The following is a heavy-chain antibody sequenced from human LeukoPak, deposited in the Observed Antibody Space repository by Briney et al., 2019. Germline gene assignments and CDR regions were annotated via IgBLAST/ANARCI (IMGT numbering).Heavy chain of an antibody. D-gene: IGHD3-16*02. CDR3: ARDLVVWGSYRPYFDY. CDR1: GGSISSGSYY. J-gene: IGHJ4*02. V-gene: IGHV4-61*02. CDR2: IYTSGST. Sequence: SETLSLTCTVSGGSISSGSYYWRWIRQPAGKGLEWIGRIYTSGSTNYNPSLKSRVTISVDTSKNQFSLKLISVTAADTAVYYCARDLVVWGSYRPYFDYWGQGTLVTVSS.